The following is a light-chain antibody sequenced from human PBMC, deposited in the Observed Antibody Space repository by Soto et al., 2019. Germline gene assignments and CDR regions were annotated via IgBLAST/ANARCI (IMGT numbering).Light chain of an antibody. Sequence: EIVLTQSPGTLSLSPGESATLSCRASQSVSNSYLAWYQQKPGQAPRLLIYGASSRATAIPDRFGGSGSGTDFTLTISSLEPEDFAVYYCQQHGGSPMYTFGQGTKLEIK. CDR1: QSVSNSY. V-gene: IGKV3-20*01. CDR3: QQHGGSPMYT. J-gene: IGKJ2*01. CDR2: GAS.